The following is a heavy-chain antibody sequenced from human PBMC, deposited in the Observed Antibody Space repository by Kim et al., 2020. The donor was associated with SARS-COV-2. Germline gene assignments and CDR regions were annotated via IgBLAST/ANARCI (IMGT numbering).Heavy chain of an antibody. J-gene: IGHJ4*02. CDR2: INHSGST. CDR3: ARGRIAAAGTVKGRTQIWYDY. V-gene: IGHV4-34*01. CDR1: GGSFSGYY. D-gene: IGHD6-13*01. Sequence: SETLSLTCAVYGGSFSGYYWSWIRQPPGKGLEWIGEINHSGSTNYNPSLKSRVTISVDTSKNQFSLKLSSVTAADTAVYYCARGRIAAAGTVKGRTQIWYDYWGQGTLVTVSS.